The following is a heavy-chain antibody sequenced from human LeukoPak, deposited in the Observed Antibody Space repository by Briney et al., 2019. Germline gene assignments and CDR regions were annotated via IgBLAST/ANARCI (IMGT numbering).Heavy chain of an antibody. D-gene: IGHD1-26*01. CDR1: GFTFSSYA. V-gene: IGHV3-23*01. CDR2: ISGSGGST. CDR3: AKVLNSGSYYVAFDI. J-gene: IGHJ3*02. Sequence: GGSLRLSCAASGFTFSSYAMSWVRQAPGKGLEWVSAISGSGGSTYYADSVKGRFTISRDTSKNTLYLQMNGLRAEDTAVYYCAKVLNSGSYYVAFDIWGQGTMVTVSS.